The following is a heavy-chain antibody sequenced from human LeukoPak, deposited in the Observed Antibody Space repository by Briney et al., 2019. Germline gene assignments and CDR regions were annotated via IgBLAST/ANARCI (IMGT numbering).Heavy chain of an antibody. V-gene: IGHV1-2*02. CDR1: GYTFTGYY. Sequence: ASVKVSCKASGYTFTGYYMHWVRQAPGQGLEWMGWINPNRGGTNYAQKFQGRVTMTRDTSISTAYMELSRLRSDDTAVYYCARVGIYSSGWYDFDYWGQGTLVTVSS. CDR3: ARVGIYSSGWYDFDY. D-gene: IGHD6-19*01. J-gene: IGHJ4*02. CDR2: INPNRGGT.